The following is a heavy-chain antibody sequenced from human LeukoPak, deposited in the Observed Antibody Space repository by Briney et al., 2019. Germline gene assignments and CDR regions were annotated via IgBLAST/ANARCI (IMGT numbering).Heavy chain of an antibody. CDR3: ARDYDGNSGWFDP. J-gene: IGHJ5*02. Sequence: GASVKVSCKASGYTFISYDIKWVRQATGQGLEWRGWMNPNSGNTGYAQKFQGRVTITRNTSISTAYMELSSLRSEDTAVYYCARDYDGNSGWFDPWGQGTLVTVSS. CDR1: GYTFISYD. D-gene: IGHD4-23*01. V-gene: IGHV1-8*03. CDR2: MNPNSGNT.